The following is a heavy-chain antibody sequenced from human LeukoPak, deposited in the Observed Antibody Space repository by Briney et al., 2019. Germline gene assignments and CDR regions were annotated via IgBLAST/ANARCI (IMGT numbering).Heavy chain of an antibody. CDR3: ARDRHLFSGRFGGANFYYMDV. J-gene: IGHJ6*03. Sequence: SVKVSCKASRGTFSSSAISWVRQAPGQGLEWMGGIIPIFGTANYAQKFQGRVTITADESTSTAYMELSSLRSEDTAVYYCARDRHLFSGRFGGANFYYMDVWGKGTTVTISS. CDR2: IIPIFGTA. CDR1: RGTFSSSA. D-gene: IGHD3-16*01. V-gene: IGHV1-69*13.